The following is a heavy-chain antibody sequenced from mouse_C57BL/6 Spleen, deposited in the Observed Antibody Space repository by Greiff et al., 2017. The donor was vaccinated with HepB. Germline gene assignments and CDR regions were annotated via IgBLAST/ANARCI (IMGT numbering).Heavy chain of an antibody. Sequence: EVMLVESGGGLVKPGGSLKLSCAASGFTFSSYTMSWVRQTPEKRLEWVATISGGGGNTYYPDSVKGVFTISRDNAKNTLYLQMSSLRSEDTALYYCASLLTGWYFDVWGTETTVTVSS. V-gene: IGHV5-9*01. J-gene: IGHJ1*03. D-gene: IGHD4-1*01. CDR3: ASLLTGWYFDV. CDR1: GFTFSSYT. CDR2: ISGGGGNT.